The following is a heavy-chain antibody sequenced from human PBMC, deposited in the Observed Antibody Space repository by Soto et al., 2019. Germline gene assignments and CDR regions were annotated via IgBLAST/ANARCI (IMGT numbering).Heavy chain of an antibody. J-gene: IGHJ4*02. V-gene: IGHV3-23*01. CDR3: AKGPTFRGDPYYFDY. CDR2: ISGSGGST. CDR1: GFTFSSYA. D-gene: IGHD3-16*01. Sequence: GGSLRLSCAASGFTFSSYAMSWVRQAPGKGLEWVSAISGSGGSTYYADSVKGRFTISRDNSKNTLYLQMNSLRAEDTAVYYCAKGPTFRGDPYYFDYWGQGTLVTVSS.